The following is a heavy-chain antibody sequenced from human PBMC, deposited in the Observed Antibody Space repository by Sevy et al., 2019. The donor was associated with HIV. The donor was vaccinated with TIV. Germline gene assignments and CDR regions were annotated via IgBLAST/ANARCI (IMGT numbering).Heavy chain of an antibody. CDR1: GFTFSDYY. Sequence: GGSLRLSCAASGFTFSDYYMSWIRQAPGKGLEWVSYISSSGSTIYYADSVKGRFTISRDNAKNSLYLQMNSLRAEDTAVYYCAREREGGNFWSGYFDYWGQGTLVTVSS. D-gene: IGHD3-3*01. J-gene: IGHJ4*02. CDR2: ISSSGSTI. CDR3: AREREGGNFWSGYFDY. V-gene: IGHV3-11*01.